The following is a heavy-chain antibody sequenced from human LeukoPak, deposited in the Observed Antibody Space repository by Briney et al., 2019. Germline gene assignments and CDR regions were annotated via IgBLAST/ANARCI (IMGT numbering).Heavy chain of an antibody. CDR1: GFTFIRYW. CDR3: AKELSNWNYFDY. Sequence: PGGSLRLSCAASGFTFIRYWMHWVRQAPGKGLVWVSRINTDGSSTSYADSVKGRFTISRDNAKNTLYLQMNSLRAEDTAVYYCAKELSNWNYFDYWGQGTLVTVSS. D-gene: IGHD1-1*01. J-gene: IGHJ4*02. CDR2: INTDGSST. V-gene: IGHV3-74*01.